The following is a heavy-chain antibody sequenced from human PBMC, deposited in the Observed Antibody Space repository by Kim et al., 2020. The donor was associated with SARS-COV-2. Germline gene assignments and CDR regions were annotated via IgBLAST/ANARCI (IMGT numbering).Heavy chain of an antibody. D-gene: IGHD2-15*01. Sequence: ASVKVSCKASGYTFTGYYMHWVRQAPGQGLEWMGRINPNSGGTNYAQKFQGRVTMTRDTSISTAYMELSRLRSDDTAVYYCARVRYCSGGSCPPRFDYWGQGTLVTVSS. V-gene: IGHV1-2*06. CDR1: GYTFTGYY. CDR2: INPNSGGT. CDR3: ARVRYCSGGSCPPRFDY. J-gene: IGHJ4*02.